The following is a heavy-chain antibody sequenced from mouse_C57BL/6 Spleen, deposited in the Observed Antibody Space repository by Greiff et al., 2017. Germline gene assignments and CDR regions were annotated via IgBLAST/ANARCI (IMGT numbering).Heavy chain of an antibody. V-gene: IGHV1-64*01. CDR3: ARNAYYYGSGFDY. CDR1: GYTFTSSW. CDR2: IHPNSGST. D-gene: IGHD1-1*01. Sequence: QVQLQQPGAELVKPGASVKLSCTASGYTFTSSWMHWVKQRPGQGLEWIGMIHPNSGSTNYTEKFQSKATLTVDKSSSTAYMQLSSLTSEDSAVYCCARNAYYYGSGFDYWGQGTTLTVSS. J-gene: IGHJ2*01.